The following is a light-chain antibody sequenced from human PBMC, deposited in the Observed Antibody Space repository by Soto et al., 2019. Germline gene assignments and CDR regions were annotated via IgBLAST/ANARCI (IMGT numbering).Light chain of an antibody. Sequence: QSALTQPRSVSGSPGQSVTISCTGTSSDVGGYNFVSWYQHHPGKAPKLMIYDVNKRPSGVPDRFSGSKSGNTASLTISGLQAEDEADYYCCSNAGSYTDVFGTGTKLTVL. J-gene: IGLJ1*01. V-gene: IGLV2-11*01. CDR1: SSDVGGYNF. CDR3: CSNAGSYTDV. CDR2: DVN.